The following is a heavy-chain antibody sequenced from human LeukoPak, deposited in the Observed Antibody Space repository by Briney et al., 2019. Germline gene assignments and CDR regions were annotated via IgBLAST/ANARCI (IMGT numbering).Heavy chain of an antibody. CDR3: ARGYSSGSWFDP. CDR2: ISYDGSNK. CDR1: GFTFSNYG. J-gene: IGHJ5*02. Sequence: PGGSLRLSCAASGFTFSNYGMHWVRQAPGKGLEWVAVISYDGSNKYYADSVKGRFTISRDNSKNTLYLQMNSLRAEDTAVYYCARGYSSGSWFDPWGQGTLVTVSS. V-gene: IGHV3-30*19. D-gene: IGHD6-19*01.